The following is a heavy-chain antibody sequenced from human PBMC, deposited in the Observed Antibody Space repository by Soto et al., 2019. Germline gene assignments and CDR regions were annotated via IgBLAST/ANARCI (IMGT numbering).Heavy chain of an antibody. CDR2: MNPNSGNT. Sequence: QVQLVQSGAEVKTPGASVKVSCKASGYTFATYDINWVRQAPGQGLEWRGWMNPNSGNTGYAQKFQGRLTMTRDTALSVAHMELSSLRNEDTAVYFCARSDGYNFNWLDSWGQGTLVTVSA. D-gene: IGHD2-21*01. J-gene: IGHJ5*01. CDR3: ARSDGYNFNWLDS. V-gene: IGHV1-8*01. CDR1: GYTFATYD.